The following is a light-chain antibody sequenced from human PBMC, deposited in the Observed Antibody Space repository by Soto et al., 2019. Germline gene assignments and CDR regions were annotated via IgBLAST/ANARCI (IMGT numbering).Light chain of an antibody. J-gene: IGKJ2*01. CDR2: SAS. Sequence: EIVLTQSPGTLSLSPGERATLSCRASETVSSTYLTWYQQKPGQAPRLLIYSASSRATGIPDRFSGRESGTDFTLTISRLEPEDFAVYYCQVYRSSLSTFGQGTKLE. CDR3: QVYRSSLST. V-gene: IGKV3-20*01. CDR1: ETVSSTY.